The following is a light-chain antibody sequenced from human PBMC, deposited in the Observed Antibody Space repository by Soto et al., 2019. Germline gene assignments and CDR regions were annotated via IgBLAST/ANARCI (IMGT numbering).Light chain of an antibody. Sequence: QSALTQLASVSGSPGQSITISCTGTSNDVGSYNLVSWYQQHPGTAPKLMIYEGSKRPSGVSNRFSGSKSGNTASLTISGLQAEDEADYYCCSYAGNSAFVVFGGGTKLTVL. J-gene: IGLJ2*01. CDR1: SNDVGSYNL. CDR2: EGS. V-gene: IGLV2-23*01. CDR3: CSYAGNSAFVV.